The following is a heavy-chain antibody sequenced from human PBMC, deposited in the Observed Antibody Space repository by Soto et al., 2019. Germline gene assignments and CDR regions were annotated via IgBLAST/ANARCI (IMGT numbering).Heavy chain of an antibody. CDR2: ISAYNGNT. J-gene: IGHJ6*02. Sequence: GASVKVSCKASGYTFTSYGISWVRQAPGQGLEWMGWISAYNGNTNYAQKLQGRVTVTTDTSTSTAYMELRSLRSDDTAVYYCASQGGSGSYYYYYGMDVWGQGTTVTVSS. D-gene: IGHD3-10*01. V-gene: IGHV1-18*04. CDR1: GYTFTSYG. CDR3: ASQGGSGSYYYYYGMDV.